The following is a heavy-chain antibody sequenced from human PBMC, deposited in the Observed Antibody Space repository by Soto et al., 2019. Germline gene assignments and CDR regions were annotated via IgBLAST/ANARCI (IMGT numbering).Heavy chain of an antibody. J-gene: IGHJ6*03. D-gene: IGHD2-2*01. CDR2: IWYDGSNK. V-gene: IGHV3-33*01. Sequence: QVQLVESGGGVVQPGRSLRLSCAASGFTFSSYGMHWVRQAPGKGLEWVAVIWYDGSNKYYADSVKGRFTISRDNSKNTLYLQMNSLGAEDTAVYYCARDTYCSSTSCPDYYYYYYMDVWGKGTTVTVSS. CDR3: ARDTYCSSTSCPDYYYYYYMDV. CDR1: GFTFSSYG.